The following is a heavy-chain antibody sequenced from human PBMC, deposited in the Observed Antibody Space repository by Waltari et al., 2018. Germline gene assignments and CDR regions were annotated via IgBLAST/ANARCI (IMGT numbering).Heavy chain of an antibody. CDR2: INHSGTT. CDR1: GGSFSGYY. Sequence: QVQLQQWGAGLLKPSETLSLTCAVYGGSFSGYYWSWIRQPPGKGLEWIGEINHSGTTNYDPSLKSRVTVSVDKSKNQFSLNVGSGTAADTAVYYCARGLGSGSYYKFNWFDPWGQGTLVTVSS. CDR3: ARGLGSGSYYKFNWFDP. D-gene: IGHD3-10*01. J-gene: IGHJ5*02. V-gene: IGHV4-34*01.